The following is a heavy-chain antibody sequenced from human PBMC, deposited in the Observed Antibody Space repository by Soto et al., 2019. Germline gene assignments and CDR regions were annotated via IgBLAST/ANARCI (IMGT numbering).Heavy chain of an antibody. CDR1: GYTFTSYG. CDR3: ATRSPAFDF. CDR2: ISADKGKT. J-gene: IGHJ4*02. Sequence: ASVKVSCKTSGYTFTSYGISWVRQAPGQGLEWMGWISADKGKTNYAQKFQGRVTMTTDTSTSTAYMELRSLRSDDTAVYYCATRSPAFDFWGQGTLVTVSS. V-gene: IGHV1-18*01.